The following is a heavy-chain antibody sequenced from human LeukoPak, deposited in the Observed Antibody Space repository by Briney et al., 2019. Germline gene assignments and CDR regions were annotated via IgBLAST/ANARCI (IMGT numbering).Heavy chain of an antibody. CDR3: ASSYSSSWFYYYYGMDV. CDR2: IKQDGSEK. V-gene: IGHV3-7*01. Sequence: SGGSLRLSCAASGFTVSNNYMSWVRQAPGKGLEWVANIKQDGSEKYYVDSVKGRFTISRDNAKNSLYLQMNSLRAEDTAVYYCASSYSSSWFYYYYGMDVWGQGTTVTVSS. CDR1: GFTVSNNY. D-gene: IGHD6-13*01. J-gene: IGHJ6*02.